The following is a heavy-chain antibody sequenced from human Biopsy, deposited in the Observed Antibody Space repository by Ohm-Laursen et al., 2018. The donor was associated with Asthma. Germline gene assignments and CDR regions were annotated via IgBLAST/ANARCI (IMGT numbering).Heavy chain of an antibody. Sequence: SDTLSLTCAISGGSFTHYFWMWIRQPPGKGLEWIGEINYRGDTNYNPSLESRVSISVDTSTYHFSLRLNSVTAADTAVFYCARLSLNDSLDPWGRGTLVTVSS. V-gene: IGHV4-34*01. CDR2: INYRGDT. J-gene: IGHJ5*02. CDR3: ARLSLNDSLDP. CDR1: GGSFTHYF. D-gene: IGHD1-1*01.